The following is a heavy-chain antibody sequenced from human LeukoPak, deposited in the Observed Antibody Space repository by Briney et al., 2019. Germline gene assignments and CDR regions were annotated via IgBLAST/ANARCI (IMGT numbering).Heavy chain of an antibody. CDR2: FDPEDGET. CDR3: ATDDGQQQLVRHY. V-gene: IGHV1-24*01. CDR1: GYTFAGYY. Sequence: ASVKVSCKASGYTFAGYYMHWVRQAPGQGLEWMGGFDPEDGETIYAQKFQGRVTMTEDTSTDTAYMELNSLRSEDTAVYYCATDDGQQQLVRHYWGQGTLVTVSS. D-gene: IGHD6-13*01. J-gene: IGHJ4*02.